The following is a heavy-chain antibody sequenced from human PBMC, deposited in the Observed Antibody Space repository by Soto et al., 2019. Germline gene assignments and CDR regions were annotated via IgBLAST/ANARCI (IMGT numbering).Heavy chain of an antibody. D-gene: IGHD3-3*01. J-gene: IGHJ6*02. V-gene: IGHV1-18*01. CDR3: ARLYYDFWSGYSPYYYYGMDV. CDR2: ISAYNGNT. Sequence: GASGKVSCKASGYTFTSYGISWVRQAPGQGREWMGWISAYNGNTNYAQKLQGRVTMTTDTSTSTAYMELRSLRSDDTAVYYCARLYYDFWSGYSPYYYYGMDVWGQGTTVTVSS. CDR1: GYTFTSYG.